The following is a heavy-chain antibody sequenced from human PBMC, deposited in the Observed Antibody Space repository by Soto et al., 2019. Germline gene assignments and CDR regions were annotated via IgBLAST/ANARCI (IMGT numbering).Heavy chain of an antibody. V-gene: IGHV3-48*02. CDR1: GFTFSSYS. CDR2: ISSSSSTI. J-gene: IGHJ4*02. CDR3: ARDHNYAFDY. D-gene: IGHD5-18*01. Sequence: EVQLVESGGGLVQPGGSLRLSCAASGFTFSSYSMNWVRQAPGKGLEWVSDISSSSSTIYYADSVKGRFTISRDNAKNSRYLQMNSLRDEDTAVYYCARDHNYAFDYWGQGTLVTVSS.